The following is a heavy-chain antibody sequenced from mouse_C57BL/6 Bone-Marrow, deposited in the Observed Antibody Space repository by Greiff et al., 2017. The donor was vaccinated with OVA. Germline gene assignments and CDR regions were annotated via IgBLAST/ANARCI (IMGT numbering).Heavy chain of an antibody. CDR1: EYEFPSHD. V-gene: IGHV5-2*03. CDR3: ARHGDYGGFAY. Sequence: DVKLVESGGGLVQPGESLKLSCESNEYEFPSHDMSWVRKTPEKRLELVAAINSDGGSTYYPDTMERRFIISRDNTKKTLYLQMSSLRAEDTAVYYCARHGDYGGFAYWGQGTLVTVSA. CDR2: INSDGGST. J-gene: IGHJ3*01. D-gene: IGHD2-13*01.